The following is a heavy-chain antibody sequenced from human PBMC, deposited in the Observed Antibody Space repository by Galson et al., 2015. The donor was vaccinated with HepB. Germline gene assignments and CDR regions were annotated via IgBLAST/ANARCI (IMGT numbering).Heavy chain of an antibody. CDR1: GFSLSTRGMR. Sequence: PALVKPTQTLTLTCTFSGFSLSTRGMRVSWIRQPPGKALEWLARIDWDDDKFYSTSLKTRLTISKDTSKNQVVLTMTNMDPVDTATYYCARWMSGELFDPWGQGILVTVSS. CDR2: IDWDDDK. J-gene: IGHJ5*02. CDR3: ARWMSGELFDP. V-gene: IGHV2-70*04. D-gene: IGHD3-10*02.